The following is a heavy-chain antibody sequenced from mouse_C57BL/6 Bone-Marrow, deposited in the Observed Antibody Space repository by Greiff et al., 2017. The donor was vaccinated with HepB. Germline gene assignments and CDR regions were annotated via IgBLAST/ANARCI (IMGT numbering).Heavy chain of an antibody. D-gene: IGHD1-1*01. Sequence: EVKVEESGGGLVQPGGSMKLSCVASGFTFSNYWMNWVRQSPEKGLEWVAQIRLKSDNYATPYAESVKGRFTISRDDSKSSVYLQMNNLRAEDTGIYYCTGSSYLYWYFDVWGTGTTVTVSS. CDR1: GFTFSNYW. CDR3: TGSSYLYWYFDV. J-gene: IGHJ1*03. V-gene: IGHV6-3*01. CDR2: IRLKSDNYAT.